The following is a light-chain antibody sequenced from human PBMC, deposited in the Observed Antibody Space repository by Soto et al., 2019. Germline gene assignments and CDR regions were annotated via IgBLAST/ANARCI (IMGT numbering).Light chain of an antibody. J-gene: IGLJ3*02. Sequence: QSALTQPASVSGSPGQSITISCTGTSSDVGGYDFVSWYQQRPGKAPKLIIYDVSNRPSGVSNRFSGSKSGNTASLTISGLQAEGEADYYCTSYTRSDIGVFGGGTQLTVL. V-gene: IGLV2-14*01. CDR3: TSYTRSDIGV. CDR2: DVS. CDR1: SSDVGGYDF.